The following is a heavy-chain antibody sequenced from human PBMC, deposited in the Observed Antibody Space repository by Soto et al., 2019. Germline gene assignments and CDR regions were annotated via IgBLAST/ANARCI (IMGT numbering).Heavy chain of an antibody. Sequence: QVQLMQSGAEVKKPGSSVKVSCKASGGTFSSYAISWLRQAPGQGPEWMGGMILIFSTANYAQKFQGRVTILADESTGTAYMELSSLGSADTAVYYCARESWNYPYWGQGTLVTASS. V-gene: IGHV1-69*01. CDR1: GGTFSSYA. CDR2: MILIFSTA. CDR3: ARESWNYPY. D-gene: IGHD1-7*01. J-gene: IGHJ4*02.